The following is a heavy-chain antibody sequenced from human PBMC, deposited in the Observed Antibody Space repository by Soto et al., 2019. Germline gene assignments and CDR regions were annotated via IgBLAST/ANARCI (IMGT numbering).Heavy chain of an antibody. D-gene: IGHD4-17*01. J-gene: IGHJ3*02. CDR3: AHKQMTRVTRGAFDI. V-gene: IGHV2-5*02. Sequence: QITLKESGPTLVKPTQTLTLTCTFSGFSLTTAGVGVGWVRQPPGKALEWLALIYWDDDKRYRPSLKSRLTIXKDTSKNQVVRTVTDTDPLDTATYYCAHKQMTRVTRGAFDIWGQGTMVTVSS. CDR2: IYWDDDK. CDR1: GFSLTTAGVG.